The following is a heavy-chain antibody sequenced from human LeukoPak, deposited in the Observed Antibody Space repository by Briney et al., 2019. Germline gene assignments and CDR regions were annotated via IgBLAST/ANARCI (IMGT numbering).Heavy chain of an antibody. CDR2: ISTYNGNT. CDR1: GYTFTSHG. J-gene: IGHJ5*02. V-gene: IGHV1-18*01. D-gene: IGHD5-24*01. CDR3: ARDNSVRDDAWWFNP. Sequence: ASVKVSCKASGYTFTSHGISWVRQAPGQGLEWMGWISTYNGNTNYAQKLQGRVTLTRDMSTSTDYLELSSLRSEDTAVYYCARDNSVRDDAWWFNPWGQGTLVTVSS.